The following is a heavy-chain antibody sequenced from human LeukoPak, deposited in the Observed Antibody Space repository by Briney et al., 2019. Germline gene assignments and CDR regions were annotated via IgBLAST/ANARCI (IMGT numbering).Heavy chain of an antibody. CDR2: IGYNESNK. CDR3: AREMVVAATHKLYYYYYGMDV. J-gene: IGHJ6*02. Sequence: HPGGSRRLSCAAPGFTFSSYGMHWVRQAQGKGLEGVPVIGYNESNKYYADSVKGRFTISRDNSKNTLYLQMNSLRAEDTAVYYCAREMVVAATHKLYYYYYGMDVWGQGTTVTVSS. V-gene: IGHV3-33*01. D-gene: IGHD2-15*01. CDR1: GFTFSSYG.